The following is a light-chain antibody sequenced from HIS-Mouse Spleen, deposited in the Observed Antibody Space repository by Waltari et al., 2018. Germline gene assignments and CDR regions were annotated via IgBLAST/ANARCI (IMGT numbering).Light chain of an antibody. CDR2: EGS. Sequence: QSALTQPASVSGSPGQSITISCTGTSSDVGSSNLVSWYQQPPGKTPKLMIYEGSKLPSGVSNRFACSKSGNPASLTISGLQAEDEADYYCCSYAGSSTYVFGTGTKVTVL. J-gene: IGLJ1*01. CDR3: CSYAGSSTYV. V-gene: IGLV2-23*01. CDR1: SSDVGSSNL.